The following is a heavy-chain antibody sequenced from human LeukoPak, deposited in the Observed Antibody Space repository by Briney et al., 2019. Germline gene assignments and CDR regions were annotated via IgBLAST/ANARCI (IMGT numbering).Heavy chain of an antibody. CDR3: NQVVVITEYYFDY. CDR2: INHSGST. Sequence: SETLSLTCAVYGGSFSGYYWSWIRQPPGKGLEWIGEINHSGSTNYNPSLKSRVTISVDTSKNQFSLKQSSVTAADTAVYYCNQVVVITEYYFDYWGQGTLVTVSS. V-gene: IGHV4-34*01. J-gene: IGHJ4*02. D-gene: IGHD3-22*01. CDR1: GGSFSGYY.